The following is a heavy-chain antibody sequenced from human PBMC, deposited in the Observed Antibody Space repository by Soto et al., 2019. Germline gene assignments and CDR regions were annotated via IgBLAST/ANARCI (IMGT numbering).Heavy chain of an antibody. CDR2: IWYDSSNE. D-gene: IGHD2-15*01. V-gene: IGHV3-33*01. Sequence: QVQLVESGGGVVQPGRPLRLSCAASGFTFSSYGMHWVRQSPGKGLEWVAVIWYDSSNEYYAASVKGRITISRDKSNNTLYLQMNRLRADDTAVYYCATLAAKSGFDIWGQGTIVTVSS. J-gene: IGHJ3*02. CDR3: ATLAAKSGFDI. CDR1: GFTFSSYG.